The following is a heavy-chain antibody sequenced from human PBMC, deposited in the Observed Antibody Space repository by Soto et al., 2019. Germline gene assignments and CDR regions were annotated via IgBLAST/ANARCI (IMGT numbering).Heavy chain of an antibody. D-gene: IGHD2-15*01. V-gene: IGHV3-30-3*01. CDR3: ARDKGGGGHNAFDI. CDR1: GFTFSSYA. Sequence: QVQLVESGGGVVQPGRSLRLSCAASGFTFSSYAMHWVRQAPGKGLEWVAVISYDGSNKYYADSVKGRFTISRDNSKNTLYLKMNSLRAEDTAVYYCARDKGGGGHNAFDIWCQGTMVTVSS. J-gene: IGHJ3*02. CDR2: ISYDGSNK.